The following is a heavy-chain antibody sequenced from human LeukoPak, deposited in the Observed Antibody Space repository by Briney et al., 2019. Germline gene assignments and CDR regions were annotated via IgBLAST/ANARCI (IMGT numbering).Heavy chain of an antibody. CDR3: AREGEIHIWLSGVFDY. CDR1: GFTFSSYW. J-gene: IGHJ4*02. Sequence: GGSLRLSCAASGFTFSSYWMTWVRQAPGKGLEWVANINQDGIEKYYVDSVKGRFTISTANANNSLYLQMNSLRAEDTAVYYCAREGEIHIWLSGVFDYWGQGTLVTVSS. CDR2: INQDGIEK. V-gene: IGHV3-7*01. D-gene: IGHD5-18*01.